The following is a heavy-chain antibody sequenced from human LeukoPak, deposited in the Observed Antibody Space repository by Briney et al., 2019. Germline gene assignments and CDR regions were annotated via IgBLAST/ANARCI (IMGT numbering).Heavy chain of an antibody. J-gene: IGHJ4*02. CDR2: ISGSGGST. Sequence: PGGSLTLSCAVSGITHSNHGMSCVRQAPGKALEWVAGISGSGGSTIYADSVKGRFTISGDNPKNSLYLQMNGLRAEDTAFYFCAKRGVVIRVFLVGFHKEAFYFESWGQGALVTVSS. CDR3: AKRGVVIRVFLVGFHKEAFYFES. V-gene: IGHV3-23*01. D-gene: IGHD3/OR15-3a*01. CDR1: GITHSNHG.